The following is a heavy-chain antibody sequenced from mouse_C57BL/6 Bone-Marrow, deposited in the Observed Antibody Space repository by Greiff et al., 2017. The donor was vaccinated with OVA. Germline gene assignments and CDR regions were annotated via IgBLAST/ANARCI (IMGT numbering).Heavy chain of an antibody. Sequence: LQESGPGLVQPSQSLSITCTVSGFSLTSYGVHWVRQSPGKGLEWLGVIWSGGSTDYNAAFISRLSISKNNSKSQVFFKMNSLQADDTAIYYCAIYYYGSSYGFAYWGQGTLVTVSA. V-gene: IGHV2-2*01. D-gene: IGHD1-1*01. CDR1: GFSLTSYG. CDR2: IWSGGST. J-gene: IGHJ3*01. CDR3: AIYYYGSSYGFAY.